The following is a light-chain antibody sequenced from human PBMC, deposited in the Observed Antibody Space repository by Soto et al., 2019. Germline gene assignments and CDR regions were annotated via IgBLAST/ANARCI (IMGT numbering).Light chain of an antibody. CDR1: SSDIGAYNY. CDR2: EVN. V-gene: IGLV2-14*01. Sequence: QSVLTQPASVSGSPGQSITISCTGTSSDIGAYNYVSWYQQYPGRAPKLMIYEVNNRPSGVSNRFSGSKSGNTASLTISGLQPEDEADYYCAAWDDSLNALFGTGTKVAVL. J-gene: IGLJ1*01. CDR3: AAWDDSLNAL.